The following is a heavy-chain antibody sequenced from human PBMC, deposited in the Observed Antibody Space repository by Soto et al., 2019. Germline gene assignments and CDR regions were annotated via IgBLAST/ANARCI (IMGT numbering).Heavy chain of an antibody. V-gene: IGHV3-23*01. CDR1: GFTFSTCW. Sequence: GGSLRLSSAASGFTFSTCWMHWFRQGPGKGLEWVSGISASGSKTYYADSVKGRFTISKDNSKRSLSLQMNSLKDEDTAVYYCAIDATGDFVGAFDFWGQGTMVTVSS. J-gene: IGHJ3*01. CDR3: AIDATGDFVGAFDF. D-gene: IGHD4-17*01. CDR2: ISASGSKT.